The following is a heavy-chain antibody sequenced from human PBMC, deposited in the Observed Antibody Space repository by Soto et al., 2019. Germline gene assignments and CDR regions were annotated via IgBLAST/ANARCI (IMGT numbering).Heavy chain of an antibody. CDR1: GGSISSGGYY. D-gene: IGHD3-22*01. CDR3: AREPKNKYYYDSSGSLVYYYGMDV. Sequence: SETLSLTCTVSGGSISSGGYYWSWIRQHPGKGLEWIGYIYYSGSTYYNPSLKSRVTISVDTSKNQFSLKLSSVTAADTAVYYCAREPKNKYYYDSSGSLVYYYGMDVSGQGTTVTVSS. J-gene: IGHJ6*02. CDR2: IYYSGST. V-gene: IGHV4-31*03.